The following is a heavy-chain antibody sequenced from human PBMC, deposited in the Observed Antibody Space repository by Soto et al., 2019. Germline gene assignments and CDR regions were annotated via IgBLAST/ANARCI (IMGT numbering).Heavy chain of an antibody. CDR1: GFTVSSNY. Sequence: VQLVESGGGLVQPGGSLRLSCAASGFTVSSNYMSWVRQAPGKGLEWVSVIYSGGSTYYADSVKGRFTISRDNSKNTLYLQMNSLRAEDTAVYYCARVGAAAGKGFDYWGQGTLVTVSS. CDR2: IYSGGST. V-gene: IGHV3-66*01. D-gene: IGHD6-13*01. CDR3: ARVGAAAGKGFDY. J-gene: IGHJ4*02.